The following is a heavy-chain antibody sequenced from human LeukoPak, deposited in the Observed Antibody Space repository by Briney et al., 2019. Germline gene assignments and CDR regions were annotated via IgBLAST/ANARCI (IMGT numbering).Heavy chain of an antibody. CDR2: ISSSSRTI. V-gene: IGHV3-48*01. CDR3: ARDNTQDELRYFDWLLSGDYYFDY. J-gene: IGHJ4*02. Sequence: GGSLRLSCAASGFTFSSYSMNWVRQGPGKGLEWVSYISSSSRTIYYADSVKGRFTISRDNAKNSLDLQMNSPEAEDTAVYYGARDNTQDELRYFDWLLSGDYYFDYWGQGTLVTVSS. CDR1: GFTFSSYS. D-gene: IGHD3-9*01.